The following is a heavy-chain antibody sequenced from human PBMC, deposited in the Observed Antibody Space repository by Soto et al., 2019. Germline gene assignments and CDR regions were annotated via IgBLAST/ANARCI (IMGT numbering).Heavy chain of an antibody. CDR3: ARANYYGSPGDFDY. D-gene: IGHD3-10*01. V-gene: IGHV3-48*01. J-gene: IGHJ4*02. Sequence: EVQLVESGGGLVQPGGSLRLACAASGFTFSSYSMNWVRQAPGKGLEWDSYISSSSSTISYADSVKGLFTISRDNAKNSLYLQMNCLRAEVTAVYYCARANYYGSPGDFDYWGQGTLVTVSS. CDR1: GFTFSSYS. CDR2: ISSSSSTI.